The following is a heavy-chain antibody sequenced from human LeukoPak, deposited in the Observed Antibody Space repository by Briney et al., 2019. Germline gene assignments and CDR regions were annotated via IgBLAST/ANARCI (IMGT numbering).Heavy chain of an antibody. J-gene: IGHJ4*02. D-gene: IGHD3-16*01. CDR1: GFTFSNAW. CDR2: IYYSGST. CDR3: ARVGSYGTEFDY. Sequence: GSLRLSCAASGFTFSNAWMSWVRQAPGKGLEWIGSIYYSGSTYYNPSLKSRVTISVDTSKNQFSLKLSSVTAADTAVYYCARVGSYGTEFDYWGQGTLVTVSS. V-gene: IGHV4-4*02.